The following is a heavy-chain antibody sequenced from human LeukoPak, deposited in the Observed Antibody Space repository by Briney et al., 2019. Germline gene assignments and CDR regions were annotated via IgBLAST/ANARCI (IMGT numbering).Heavy chain of an antibody. CDR1: GGSISSGSYY. D-gene: IGHD2-15*01. V-gene: IGHV4-61*02. J-gene: IGHJ4*02. CDR2: VSTSGNT. Sequence: SETLSLTCTVSGGSISSGSYYWSWIRQPAGKGLEWIGRVSTSGNTMYTPSLKSRVTISIDPSRDQFSLNLNSVTAADTAVYFCARAIVVPYYFDSWAREPCSPSPQ. CDR3: ARAIVVPYYFDS.